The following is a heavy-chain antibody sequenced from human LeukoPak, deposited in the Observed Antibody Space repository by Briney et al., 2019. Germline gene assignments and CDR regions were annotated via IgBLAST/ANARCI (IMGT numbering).Heavy chain of an antibody. CDR2: MNQGGDA. V-gene: IGHV4-34*01. CDR3: SRGSIVGWFDP. J-gene: IGHJ5*02. Sequence: SETLSLTCAVDGASLSGFFWKWIRQSPGKGLEWSGEMNQGGDARFNPSLESRIIIAVDTSKNQFTLKVNSVTDADTAVYYCSRGSIVGWFDPWGQGTLVTVSS. D-gene: IGHD1-26*01. CDR1: GASLSGFF.